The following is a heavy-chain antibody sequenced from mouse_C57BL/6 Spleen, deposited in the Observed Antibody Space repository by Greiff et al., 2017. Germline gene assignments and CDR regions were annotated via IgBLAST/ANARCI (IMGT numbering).Heavy chain of an antibody. J-gene: IGHJ4*01. V-gene: IGHV1-42*01. CDR2: INPSTGGT. CDR3: ASTARDAMDY. CDR1: GYSFTGYY. Sequence: EVKLQQSGPELVKPGASVKISCKASGYSFTGYYMNWVKQSPEKSLEWIGEINPSTGGTTYNQKFKAKATLTVDKSSSTAYMQLKSLTSEDSAVYYCASTARDAMDYWGQGTSGTVAS.